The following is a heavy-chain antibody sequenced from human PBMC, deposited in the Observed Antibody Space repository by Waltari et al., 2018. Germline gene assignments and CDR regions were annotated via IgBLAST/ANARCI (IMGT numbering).Heavy chain of an antibody. CDR1: GFNFSSEA. Sequence: EVQVLESGGGLIQPGGSLRLSCTASGFNFSSEAMTWIRQAPGEVLGCVSAISGSGDITYYADSVRGRFTISGDSSRNTVWLQISSLRVEDTAVYFCAKVLNNWPDVFDVWGQGTMVTVSS. CDR3: AKVLNNWPDVFDV. CDR2: ISGSGDIT. J-gene: IGHJ3*01. V-gene: IGHV3-23*01.